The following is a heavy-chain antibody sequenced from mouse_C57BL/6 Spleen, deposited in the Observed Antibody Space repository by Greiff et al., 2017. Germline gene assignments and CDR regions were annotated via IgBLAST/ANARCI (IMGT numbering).Heavy chain of an antibody. Sequence: EVNLVESGGGLVKPGGSLKLSCAASGFTFSDYGMHWVRQAPEKGLEWVAYISSGSSTIYYADTVKGRFTISRDNAKNTLFLQMTSLRSEDTAMYYCARDMVTTEFAYWGQGTLVTVSA. J-gene: IGHJ3*01. CDR1: GFTFSDYG. D-gene: IGHD2-2*01. CDR2: ISSGSSTI. CDR3: ARDMVTTEFAY. V-gene: IGHV5-17*01.